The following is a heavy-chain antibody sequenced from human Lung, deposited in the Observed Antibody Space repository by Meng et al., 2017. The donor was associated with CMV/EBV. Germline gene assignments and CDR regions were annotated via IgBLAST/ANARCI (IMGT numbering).Heavy chain of an antibody. V-gene: IGHV3-21*01. CDR1: DFIFSTFS. J-gene: IGHJ6*02. CDR2: ISSSSSYI. D-gene: IGHD3-10*01. Sequence: GEXXKISCAASDFIFSTFSMNWVRQAPGKGLEWVSHISSSSSYIYYADSVKGRFTISRDNSKKSLFLQIRSLRAEDTAVYYCARERPMVRGNFPHNYYGMDVWGQGXTVTVSS. CDR3: ARERPMVRGNFPHNYYGMDV.